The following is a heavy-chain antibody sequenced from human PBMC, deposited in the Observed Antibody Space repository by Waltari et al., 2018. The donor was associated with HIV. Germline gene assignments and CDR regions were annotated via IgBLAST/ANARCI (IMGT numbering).Heavy chain of an antibody. CDR3: ARDRWDYYCPPFDY. D-gene: IGHD1-7*01. CDR1: GCTCNTYG. J-gene: IGHJ4*02. Sequence: QLQLVQSGAEVKKPGSSVKVSCKSSGCTCNTYGINWVRQAPGQALEWMGGVIPVLEQTNDALKFKGRVTITSETSTNTVYLVLGSRRLEDTAVYYCARDRWDYYCPPFDYWGPGTQVTVSS. V-gene: IGHV1-69*06. CDR2: VIPVLEQT.